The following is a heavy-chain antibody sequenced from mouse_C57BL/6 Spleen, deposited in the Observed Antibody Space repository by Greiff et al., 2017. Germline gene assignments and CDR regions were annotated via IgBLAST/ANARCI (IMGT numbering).Heavy chain of an antibody. CDR2: FHPYNDDT. D-gene: IGHD1-1*01. CDR3: ARGDYYGSSYYFDY. Sequence: QVQLQPSGAELVKPGASVKMSCKASGYTFTTYPIEWMKQNHGKSLEWIGNFHPYNDDTKYNEKFKGKATLTVEKSSSTVYLELSLLTSDYSAVYYCARGDYYGSSYYFDYWGQGTTLTVSS. V-gene: IGHV1-47*01. CDR1: GYTFTTYP. J-gene: IGHJ2*01.